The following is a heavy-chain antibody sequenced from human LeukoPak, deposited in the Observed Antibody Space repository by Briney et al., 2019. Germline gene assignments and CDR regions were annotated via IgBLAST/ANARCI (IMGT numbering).Heavy chain of an antibody. CDR1: GGTFSSYA. J-gene: IGHJ6*03. D-gene: IGHD2-2*02. V-gene: IGHV1-69*05. CDR2: IIPIFGTA. CDR3: ARGPDIVVVPAAILDYYYYMDV. Sequence: ASVKVSCKASGGTFSSYAISWVRQAPGQGLEWMGRIIPIFGTANYAQKFQGRVTMTRDTSISTAYMELSRLRSDDTAVYYCARGPDIVVVPAAILDYYYYMDVWGKGTTVTVSS.